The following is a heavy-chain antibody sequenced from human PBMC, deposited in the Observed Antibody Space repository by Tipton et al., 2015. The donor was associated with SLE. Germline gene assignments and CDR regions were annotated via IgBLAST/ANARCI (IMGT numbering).Heavy chain of an antibody. CDR1: GGSISSGDYY. J-gene: IGHJ3*02. CDR3: ARDDSSGRGAFDI. V-gene: IGHV4-30-4*01. D-gene: IGHD6-19*01. CDR2: IYYSGIT. Sequence: TLSLTCTVSGGSISSGDYYWSWIRQPPGKGLEWIGYIYYSGITHYNPSLKSRLSISVDTSKNQFSLKLSSVTAADTAVYYCARDDSSGRGAFDIWGQGTMVTVSS.